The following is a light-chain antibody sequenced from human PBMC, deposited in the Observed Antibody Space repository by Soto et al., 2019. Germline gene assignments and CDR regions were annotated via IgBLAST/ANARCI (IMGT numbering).Light chain of an antibody. J-gene: IGKJ4*01. V-gene: IGKV3-11*01. CDR2: DAS. CDR3: QQRSNWLT. CDR1: QSVSSY. Sequence: EIALTQSPATLSLSPGERATLSCRASQSVSSYLAWYQQKPGQAPRLLIYDASNRATGIPARFSGSGSGTDFILSISSLEAEDFAVYYCQQRSNWLTFGGGTKVEI.